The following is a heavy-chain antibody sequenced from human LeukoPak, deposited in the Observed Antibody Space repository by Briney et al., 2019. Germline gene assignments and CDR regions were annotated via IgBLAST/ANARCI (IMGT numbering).Heavy chain of an antibody. CDR1: GFTFSSYA. J-gene: IGHJ4*02. Sequence: GGSLGLSCAASGFTFSSYAMHWVRQAPGKGLEWVAVISYDGSNKYYADSVKGRFTISRDNSKNTLYLQMNSLRAEDTAVYYCARGGYSYGPYFDYWGQGTLVTVSS. V-gene: IGHV3-30-3*01. CDR2: ISYDGSNK. CDR3: ARGGYSYGPYFDY. D-gene: IGHD5-18*01.